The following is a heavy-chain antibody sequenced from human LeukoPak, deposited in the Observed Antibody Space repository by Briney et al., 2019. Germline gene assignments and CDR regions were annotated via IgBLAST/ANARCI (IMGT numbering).Heavy chain of an antibody. CDR3: AAGSATVTYD. CDR2: IYYSGST. V-gene: IGHV4-30-4*01. Sequence: PSETLSLTCTVSGGSLSSGDYYWSWVRHPPGRGLEWIGYIYYSGSTYYNPSLKSRVTISVDTSKNQFSLKLSSVTAADTAVYYCAAGSATVTYDWGQGTLVTVSS. J-gene: IGHJ4*02. D-gene: IGHD4-17*01. CDR1: GGSLSSGDYY.